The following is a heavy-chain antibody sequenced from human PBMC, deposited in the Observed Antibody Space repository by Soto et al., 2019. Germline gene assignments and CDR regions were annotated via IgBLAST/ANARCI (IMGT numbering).Heavy chain of an antibody. CDR2: IYWDDDK. V-gene: IGHV2-5*02. CDR1: GFSLSTSGVG. D-gene: IGHD5-12*01. J-gene: IGHJ4*02. CDR3: AHRRGYSGYDTDYFDY. Sequence: PTQVNSTQTLTLTCTFAGFSLSTSGVGVGWLRQPPGKALEWLALIYWDDDKRYSPSLKSRLTITKDTSKNQVVLTMTNMDPVDTATYYCAHRRGYSGYDTDYFDYWGQGTLVTVSS.